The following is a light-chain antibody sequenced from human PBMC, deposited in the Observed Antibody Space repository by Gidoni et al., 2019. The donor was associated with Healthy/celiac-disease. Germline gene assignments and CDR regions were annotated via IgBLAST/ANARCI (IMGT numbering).Light chain of an antibody. Sequence: DIQMTKSPSSLSASVGDRVTITCRASQSISSYLNWYQQKPGKAPKRLIYAASSLQSGGPSRFSGSGSGTDFTLTISSLQPEDFATYYCQQSYSTLWTFGQGTKVEIK. CDR1: QSISSY. CDR3: QQSYSTLWT. CDR2: AAS. J-gene: IGKJ1*01. V-gene: IGKV1-39*01.